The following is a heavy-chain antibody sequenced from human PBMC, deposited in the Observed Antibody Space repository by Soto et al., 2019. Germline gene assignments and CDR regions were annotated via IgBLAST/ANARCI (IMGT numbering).Heavy chain of an antibody. Sequence: GGSLRLSCAASGFTFSSYAMHWVRQAPGKGLEWVAVISYDGSNKYYADSVKGRFAISRDNSRNTLYLQMNSLRAEDTAVYYCARVGPVDYYVSRDAFDIWGQGTMVTVSS. CDR1: GFTFSSYA. CDR2: ISYDGSNK. V-gene: IGHV3-30*09. CDR3: ARVGPVDYYVSRDAFDI. D-gene: IGHD3-22*01. J-gene: IGHJ3*02.